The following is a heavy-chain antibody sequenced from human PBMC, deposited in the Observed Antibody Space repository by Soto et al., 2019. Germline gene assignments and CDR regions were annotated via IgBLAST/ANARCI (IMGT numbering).Heavy chain of an antibody. CDR2: IYYSWST. J-gene: IGHJ4*02. CDR1: GGSISSNSYY. Sequence: TSETLSLTCTVSGGSISSNSYYWSWIRQPPGKGLEWIGYIYYSWSTKYTPSLKSRVTISVDTSKNQFSLKLSSVTAADTAVYYCASATYYYDSSGYPDYWGQGTLVTVSS. CDR3: ASATYYYDSSGYPDY. V-gene: IGHV4-61*01. D-gene: IGHD3-22*01.